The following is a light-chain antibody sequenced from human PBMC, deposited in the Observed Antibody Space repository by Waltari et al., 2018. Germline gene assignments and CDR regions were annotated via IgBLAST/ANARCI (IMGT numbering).Light chain of an antibody. J-gene: IGKJ5*01. Sequence: DIQMTQSPSSLSASVGDSVTITCRASQPINNYLNWYQQKPGSAPKLLIYGASTLQSGVPSRFSGSGSGTRFTLTISSLQPEDIATYYCQQTYTTLIAFGQGTRLEIK. V-gene: IGKV1-39*01. CDR1: QPINNY. CDR3: QQTYTTLIA. CDR2: GAS.